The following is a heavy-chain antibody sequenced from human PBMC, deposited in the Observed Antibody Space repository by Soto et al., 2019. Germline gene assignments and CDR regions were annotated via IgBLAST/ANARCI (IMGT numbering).Heavy chain of an antibody. CDR3: ARAEAMTTVGWVRDYYYYYMDV. D-gene: IGHD4-4*01. Sequence: ASVKVSCKASGYTFTSYDINWVRQATGQGLEWMGWMNPNSGNTGYAQKFQGRVTMTRNTSISTAYMGLSSLRTEDTAVYYCARAEAMTTVGWVRDYYYYYMDVWGKGTTVTVSS. CDR2: MNPNSGNT. V-gene: IGHV1-8*01. J-gene: IGHJ6*03. CDR1: GYTFTSYD.